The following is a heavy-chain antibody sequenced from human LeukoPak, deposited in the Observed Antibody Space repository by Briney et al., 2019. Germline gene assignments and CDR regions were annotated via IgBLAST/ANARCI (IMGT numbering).Heavy chain of an antibody. CDR1: GFTFKLYW. Sequence: GGSLRLSCAASGFTFKLYWMHWVRQVPGKGPVWVARINDGGSDTVYADSVKGRFTLSRDDAKNMLFLQMNSLRGEDTAVYHCVRGGPSTWFWGQGTLVTVSS. CDR3: VRGGPSTWF. CDR2: INDGGSDT. D-gene: IGHD3-22*01. V-gene: IGHV3-74*01. J-gene: IGHJ4*02.